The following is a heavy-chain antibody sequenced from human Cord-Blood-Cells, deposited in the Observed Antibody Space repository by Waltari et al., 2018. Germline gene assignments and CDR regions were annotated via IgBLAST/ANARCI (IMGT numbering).Heavy chain of an antibody. CDR2: IYSGGST. Sequence: VQLVESGGVVFQPGGSLILPSAAFGFSAGCNYMSWVSQAPGTGLEWVSVIYSGGSTYYADSVKGRFTISRDNSKNTLYLQMNSLRAEDTAVYYCARDGGMDVWGKGTTVTVSS. CDR1: GFSAGCNY. D-gene: IGHD3-3*01. V-gene: IGHV3-53*01. J-gene: IGHJ6*04. CDR3: ARDGGMDV.